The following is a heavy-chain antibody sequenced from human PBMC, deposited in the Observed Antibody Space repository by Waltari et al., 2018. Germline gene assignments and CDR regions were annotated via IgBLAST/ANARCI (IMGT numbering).Heavy chain of an antibody. CDR1: GSFSGYY. CDR3: ARGVSSGRGY. CDR2: INHSGST. V-gene: IGHV4-34*01. J-gene: IGHJ4*02. D-gene: IGHD6-19*01. Sequence: GSFSGYYWSWIRQPPGKGLEWIGEINHSGSTNYNPSLKSRVTISVDTSKNQFSLKLSSVTAADTAVYYCARGVSSGRGYWGQGTLVTVSS.